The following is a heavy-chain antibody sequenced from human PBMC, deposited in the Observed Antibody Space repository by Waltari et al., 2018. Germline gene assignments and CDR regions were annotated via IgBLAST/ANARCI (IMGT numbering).Heavy chain of an antibody. D-gene: IGHD3-3*01. V-gene: IGHV4-59*08. CDR2: IYYSGST. CDR1: GGSISSYY. Sequence: QVQLQESGPGLVKPSETLSLTCTVSGGSISSYYWSWIRQPPGKGLEWIGYIYYSGSTNYNPSLKSRVTISVDTSKNQSSLKLSSVTAADTAVYYCARGPEVLEWLNWFDPWGQGTLVTVSS. CDR3: ARGPEVLEWLNWFDP. J-gene: IGHJ5*02.